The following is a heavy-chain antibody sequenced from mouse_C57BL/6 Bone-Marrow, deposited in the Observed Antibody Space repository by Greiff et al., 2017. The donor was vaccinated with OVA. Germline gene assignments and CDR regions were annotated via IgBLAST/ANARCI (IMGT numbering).Heavy chain of an antibody. Sequence: VQLQQSGPELVKPGASVKIPCKASGYTFTDYNMDWVKQSHGKSLEWIGDINPNNGGTIYNQKFKGKATLTVDKSSSTAYMELRSLTSEDTAVYYSARKPLITTVVAPYAMDYWGQGTSVTVSS. V-gene: IGHV1-18*01. J-gene: IGHJ4*01. CDR3: ARKPLITTVVAPYAMDY. CDR1: GYTFTDYN. CDR2: INPNNGGT. D-gene: IGHD1-1*01.